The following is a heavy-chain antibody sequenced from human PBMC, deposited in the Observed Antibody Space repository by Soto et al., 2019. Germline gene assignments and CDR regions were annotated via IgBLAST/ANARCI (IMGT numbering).Heavy chain of an antibody. CDR3: ARVFNYYDSSGYHYYFDY. D-gene: IGHD3-22*01. CDR2: ISAYNGNT. V-gene: IGHV1-18*01. Sequence: ASVKVSCKAPGYTFTSYGISWVRQAPGQGLGWMGWISAYNGNTNYAQKLQGRVTMTTDTSTSTAYMELRSLRSDDTAVYYCARVFNYYDSSGYHYYFDYWGQGTLVTVSS. CDR1: GYTFTSYG. J-gene: IGHJ4*02.